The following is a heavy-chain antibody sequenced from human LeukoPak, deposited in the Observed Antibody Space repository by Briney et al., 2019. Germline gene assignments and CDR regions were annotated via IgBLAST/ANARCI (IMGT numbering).Heavy chain of an antibody. J-gene: IGHJ4*02. D-gene: IGHD6-6*01. V-gene: IGHV4-39*07. CDR1: GGSLSSSSYY. CDR3: ARGFSYSSSPGFDY. Sequence: SETLSLTCTVSGGSLSSSSYYWGWIRQPPGEGLEWIGNIYHSGSTYYNPSLKSRVIISADTSKNQFSLRLSSVTAADTAVYYCARGFSYSSSPGFDYWGQGTLVTVSS. CDR2: IYHSGST.